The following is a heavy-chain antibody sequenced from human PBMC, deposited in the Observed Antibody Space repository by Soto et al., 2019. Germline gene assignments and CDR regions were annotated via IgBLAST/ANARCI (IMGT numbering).Heavy chain of an antibody. CDR2: ISGDDGHT. CDR1: GYTFTKYG. Sequence: QVQLVQSGAEVEKPGASVKVSCKASGYTFTKYGISWVRQAPGQGLEWKGWISGDDGHTNYGQKFRGRVTMTRDTSTSTVYMELRSLRSDDTALYYCARDWNCTNSRCQNCFDPWGQGTLVIVSS. D-gene: IGHD2-8*01. CDR3: ARDWNCTNSRCQNCFDP. J-gene: IGHJ5*02. V-gene: IGHV1-18*01.